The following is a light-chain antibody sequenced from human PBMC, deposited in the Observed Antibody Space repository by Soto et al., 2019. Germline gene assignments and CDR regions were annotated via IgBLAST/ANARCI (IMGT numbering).Light chain of an antibody. Sequence: QSVLTQPPSVSGAPGQRVTISCTGSSSNIGAGYDVHWYQQLPGTAPKLIIYGNSNWPSGLPDRFSGSKSGTSASLAITGLQAEDEADNYCQSYDSSLSGVVFGGGTKLTLL. J-gene: IGLJ2*01. CDR2: GNS. CDR3: QSYDSSLSGVV. V-gene: IGLV1-40*01. CDR1: SSNIGAGYD.